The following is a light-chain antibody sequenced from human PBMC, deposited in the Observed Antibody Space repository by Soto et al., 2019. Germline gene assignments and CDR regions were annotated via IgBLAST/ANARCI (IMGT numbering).Light chain of an antibody. CDR3: QQYGSSPGWT. J-gene: IGKJ1*01. CDR2: GAS. Sequence: TVLSQSPGTLSLSAGEGATLSCRSLQSVSSSYLAWYQQKPGQAPRLLIYGASSRATGIPDRFSGSGSGTDFTLTISRLEPEDFAVYYCQQYGSSPGWTFGQGTKVDI. V-gene: IGKV3-20*01. CDR1: QSVSSSY.